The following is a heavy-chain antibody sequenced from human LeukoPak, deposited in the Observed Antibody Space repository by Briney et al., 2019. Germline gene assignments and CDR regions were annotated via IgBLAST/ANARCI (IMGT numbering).Heavy chain of an antibody. CDR2: INPNDGGT. J-gene: IGHJ3*02. V-gene: IGHV1-2*02. CDR1: GYTFTGYY. Sequence: ASVKVSCKASGYTFTGYYLHWVRQAPGQGLEWMGWINPNDGGTNYAQTFQGRVTMTRDTSISTAYMELSSLRSDDTAVYYCGRDWGVTATKNAFDMWGQGTLVTVSS. D-gene: IGHD2-15*01. CDR3: GRDWGVTATKNAFDM.